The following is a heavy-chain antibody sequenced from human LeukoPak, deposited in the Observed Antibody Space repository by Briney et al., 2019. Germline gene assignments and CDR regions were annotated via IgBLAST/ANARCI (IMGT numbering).Heavy chain of an antibody. Sequence: GASVKVSCKASGYTFTGYYMHWVRQAPGQGLEWMGWINPNSGNTGYAQKFQGRVTITRNTSISTAYMELSSLRSEDTAVYYCARGTELWFEQHDAFDIWGQGTMVTVSS. CDR2: INPNSGNT. CDR1: GYTFTGYY. CDR3: ARGTELWFEQHDAFDI. V-gene: IGHV1-8*03. J-gene: IGHJ3*02. D-gene: IGHD3-10*01.